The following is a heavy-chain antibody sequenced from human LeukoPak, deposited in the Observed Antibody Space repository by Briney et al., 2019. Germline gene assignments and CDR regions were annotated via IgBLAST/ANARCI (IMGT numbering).Heavy chain of an antibody. CDR2: ISGSGCST. J-gene: IGHJ4*02. CDR1: GFTFSSYA. D-gene: IGHD3-10*01. V-gene: IGHV3-23*01. CDR3: AKDRKQWFRELVLFDY. Sequence: GGALRLSCTASGFTFSSYAMSLVRQAPGKALEWVSPISGSGCSTYYAPFVKGRCTISRDNSKNTLYLQMNSLRAEAKAVYYCAKDRKQWFRELVLFDYWGQGTLVTVSS.